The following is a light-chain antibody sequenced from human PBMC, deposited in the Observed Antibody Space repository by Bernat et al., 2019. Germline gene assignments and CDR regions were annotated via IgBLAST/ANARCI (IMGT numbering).Light chain of an antibody. V-gene: IGLV2-8*01. CDR2: EVT. Sequence: QSALTQPPSASGSPGQSVTISCTGTSSDVGTYNFVSWYQQHPGKAPKLLIYEVTRRPSGVPDRFSGSESGNTASLTVSGLQTEDEADYYCCSFAGSSTLVFGGGTKLTVL. J-gene: IGLJ2*01. CDR3: CSFAGSSTLV. CDR1: SSDVGTYNF.